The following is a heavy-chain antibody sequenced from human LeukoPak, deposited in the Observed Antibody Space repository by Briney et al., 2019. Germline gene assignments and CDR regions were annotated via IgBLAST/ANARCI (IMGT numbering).Heavy chain of an antibody. Sequence: RTGGSLRLSCAASGFTFSSYSMNWVRQAPGKGLEWVSSISSSGSYIYYADSLKGRFTISRDNAKSSLYLQMNSLRAEDTSLYYCARGFRGGNSYDSDAFDFWGQGTMVTVSS. CDR1: GFTFSSYS. CDR3: ARGFRGGNSYDSDAFDF. D-gene: IGHD3-16*01. V-gene: IGHV3-21*01. CDR2: ISSSGSYI. J-gene: IGHJ3*01.